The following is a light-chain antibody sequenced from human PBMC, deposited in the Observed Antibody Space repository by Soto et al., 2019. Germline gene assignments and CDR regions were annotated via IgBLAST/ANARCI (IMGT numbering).Light chain of an antibody. CDR1: QTIDVY. CDR2: AAS. V-gene: IGKV1-39*01. CDR3: QQRHMWPIT. J-gene: IGKJ5*01. Sequence: DIQMTQSPSSLSASVGDRVAITCRASQTIDVYLNWYVQKPGRAPQLLIYAASKLQSGVPSRFSGSGSGTDFTLTISSLEPEDSAVYYCQQRHMWPITFGQGTRLEIK.